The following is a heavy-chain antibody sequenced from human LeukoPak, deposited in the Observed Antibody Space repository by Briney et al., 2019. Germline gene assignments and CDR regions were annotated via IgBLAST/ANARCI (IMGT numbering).Heavy chain of an antibody. CDR3: AKDRSSGSYPHWYFDL. V-gene: IGHV3-23*01. Sequence: GGSLRLSCAASGFTFSSYGMHWVRQAPGKGLEWVSAISGSGGSTYYADSVKGRFTISRDNSKNTLYLQMNSLRAEDTAVYYCAKDRSSGSYPHWYFDLWGRGTLVTVSS. CDR1: GFTFSSYG. J-gene: IGHJ2*01. D-gene: IGHD1-26*01. CDR2: ISGSGGST.